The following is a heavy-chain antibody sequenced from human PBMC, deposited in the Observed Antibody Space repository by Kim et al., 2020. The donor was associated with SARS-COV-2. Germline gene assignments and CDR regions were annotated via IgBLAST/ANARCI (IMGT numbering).Heavy chain of an antibody. V-gene: IGHV4-39*01. CDR1: GGSISSSSYY. CDR3: ARARGGSVYYYYYMDV. CDR2: IYYSGST. D-gene: IGHD3-10*01. J-gene: IGHJ6*03. Sequence: SETLSLTCTVSGGSISSSSYYWGWIRQPPGKGLEWIGSIYYSGSTYYNPSLKSRVTISVDTSKNQFSLKLSSVTAADTAVYYCARARGGSVYYYYYMDVWGKGTTVTVSS.